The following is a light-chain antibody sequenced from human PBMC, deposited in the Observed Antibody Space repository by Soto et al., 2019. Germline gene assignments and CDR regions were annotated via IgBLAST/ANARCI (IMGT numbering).Light chain of an antibody. Sequence: EIVLTQSPGTLSLAAGERATLSCRASQSVSSSYLAWYQQKPGQAPRLLIYGTSKRATGIPDRFSGSGSGTDFTLNISRLEPEDFAVYYCQQYDRSPWTFGQGTKVEIK. CDR3: QQYDRSPWT. V-gene: IGKV3-20*01. CDR1: QSVSSSY. J-gene: IGKJ1*01. CDR2: GTS.